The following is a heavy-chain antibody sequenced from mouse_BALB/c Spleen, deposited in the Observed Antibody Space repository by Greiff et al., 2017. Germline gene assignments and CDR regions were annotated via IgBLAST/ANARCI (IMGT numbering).Heavy chain of an antibody. V-gene: IGHV1S56*01. Sequence: VQLQQSGPELVKPGASVKMSCKASGYTFTSYYIHWVKQRPGQGLEWIGWIYPGDGSTKYNEKFKGKTTLTADKSSSTAYMLLSSLTSEDSAIYFCARDRAMDYWGQGTSVTVSS. J-gene: IGHJ4*01. CDR3: ARDRAMDY. CDR1: GYTFTSYY. CDR2: IYPGDGST.